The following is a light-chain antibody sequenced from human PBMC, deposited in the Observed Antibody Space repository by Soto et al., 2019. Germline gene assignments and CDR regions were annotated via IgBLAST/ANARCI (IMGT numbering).Light chain of an antibody. Sequence: ETVLTQSPGTVSLSPGESATLSCRASQSIAKSYLAWFQHKPGQAPRLLIYGASTRATGIPDRFRGSGSGTDFTLTVSRLESEDFAVYYCQQYAESPLTFGGGTKVDIK. J-gene: IGKJ4*01. V-gene: IGKV3-20*01. CDR2: GAS. CDR1: QSIAKSY. CDR3: QQYAESPLT.